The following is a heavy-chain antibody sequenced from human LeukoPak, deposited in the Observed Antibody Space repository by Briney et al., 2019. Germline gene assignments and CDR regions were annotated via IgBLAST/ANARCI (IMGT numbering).Heavy chain of an antibody. D-gene: IGHD6-13*01. Sequence: ASETLSLTCAVYGGSFSGYYWSWIRQPPGKGLEWIGYIYYTGSTNYNPSLKSRVTMSVDTSKNQFSLNLRSVTPEDTAVYYCARNLIPEQLVLNFWGQGALVTVSS. CDR1: GGSFSGYY. J-gene: IGHJ4*02. CDR3: ARNLIPEQLVLNF. V-gene: IGHV4-59*01. CDR2: IYYTGST.